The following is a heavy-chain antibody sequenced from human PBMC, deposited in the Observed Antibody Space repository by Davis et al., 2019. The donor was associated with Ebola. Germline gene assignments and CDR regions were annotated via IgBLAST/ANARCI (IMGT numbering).Heavy chain of an antibody. Sequence: GESLKISCAVSGLTFSNYWMSWVRQAPGKGPEWVAIIKQDGSEKDYVDSVKGRFTISRDNAKNSLFLHMNSLRAEDTAVYYCASGDGRGSSYDMDVWGQGTTVTVSS. D-gene: IGHD5-12*01. CDR3: ASGDGRGSSYDMDV. V-gene: IGHV3-7*03. J-gene: IGHJ6*02. CDR2: IKQDGSEK. CDR1: GLTFSNYW.